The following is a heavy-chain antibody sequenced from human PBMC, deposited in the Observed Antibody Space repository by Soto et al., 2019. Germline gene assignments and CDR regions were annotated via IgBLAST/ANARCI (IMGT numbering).Heavy chain of an antibody. Sequence: SETLSLTCTVSGGSITSSYWSWIRRPPGKGLEWIAYIYDTGISGYTPSTSYNPSLKSRVTMSVDTSKSQFSLKLTSVTAADTAVYYCARGEDAFFDYGLDVWGQGITVTVSS. CDR2: IYDTGISGYTPST. CDR3: ARGEDAFFDYGLDV. V-gene: IGHV4-59*01. CDR1: GGSITSSY. J-gene: IGHJ6*02.